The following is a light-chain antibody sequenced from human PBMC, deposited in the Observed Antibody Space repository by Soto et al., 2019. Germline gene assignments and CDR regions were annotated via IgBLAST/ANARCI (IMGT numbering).Light chain of an antibody. CDR2: SAS. CDR3: QQCYSTPCT. Sequence: DIQMTQSPSSLSASVGDRVTISCRASQSISTYLNWYQQKPGKAPKFLIYSASSLQSGVPSRFSGSGSGTDFTLTISSLQPEDFATYYCQQCYSTPCTFGQGTKLEIK. CDR1: QSISTY. V-gene: IGKV1-39*01. J-gene: IGKJ2*02.